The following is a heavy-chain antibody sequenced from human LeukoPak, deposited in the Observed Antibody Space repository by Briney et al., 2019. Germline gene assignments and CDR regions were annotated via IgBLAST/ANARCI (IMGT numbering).Heavy chain of an antibody. Sequence: GGSLRLSCAASGFTFSSYWMSWVRQAPGKGLEWVSAISGSGGSTYYADSVKGRFTISTDNSKNTLYLQINSLRAEDTAVYYCAKDHRSGLVDVFDYWGQGTLVTVSS. CDR1: GFTFSSYW. D-gene: IGHD1-26*01. CDR3: AKDHRSGLVDVFDY. J-gene: IGHJ4*02. V-gene: IGHV3-23*01. CDR2: ISGSGGST.